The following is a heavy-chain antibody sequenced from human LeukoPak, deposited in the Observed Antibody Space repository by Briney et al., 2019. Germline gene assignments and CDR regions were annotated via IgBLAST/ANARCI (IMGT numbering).Heavy chain of an antibody. CDR1: GFTFSSYA. CDR3: ASGYCSSTSCTDY. J-gene: IGHJ4*02. CDR2: ISGSGGST. Sequence: QAGGSLRLSCAASGFTFSSYAMSWVRQAPGKGLEWVSAISGSGGSTYYADPVKGRFTISRDNSKNTLYLQMNSLRAEDTAVYYCASGYCSSTSCTDYWGQGTLVTVSS. D-gene: IGHD2-2*01. V-gene: IGHV3-23*01.